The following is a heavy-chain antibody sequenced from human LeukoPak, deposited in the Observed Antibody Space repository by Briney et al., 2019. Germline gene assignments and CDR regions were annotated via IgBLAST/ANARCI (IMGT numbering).Heavy chain of an antibody. V-gene: IGHV4-30-4*01. CDR1: GGSISSGAYY. D-gene: IGHD3-10*01. Sequence: PSQTLSLTCTVSGGSISSGAYYWSWIRQPLGKGLEWIGYIYYSGSTYYNPSLKSRVTISVDTSKNQFSLKLSSVTAADTAVYYCARDRRLGGSGSYYTFDYWGQGTLVTVSS. CDR2: IYYSGST. J-gene: IGHJ4*02. CDR3: ARDRRLGGSGSYYTFDY.